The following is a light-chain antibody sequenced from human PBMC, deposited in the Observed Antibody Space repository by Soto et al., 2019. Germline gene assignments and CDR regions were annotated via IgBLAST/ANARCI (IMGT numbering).Light chain of an antibody. J-gene: IGLJ3*02. V-gene: IGLV3-21*02. Sequence: SYELTQPPSVSVAPGQTARITCGGNNIGSKSVHWYQQKPGQAPVLVVYDDSDRPSGIPERFSGSNSGNTATLTISRVGAGDEADYYCQVWDSSSDHRGVFGGGTKVTVL. CDR3: QVWDSSSDHRGV. CDR1: NIGSKS. CDR2: DDS.